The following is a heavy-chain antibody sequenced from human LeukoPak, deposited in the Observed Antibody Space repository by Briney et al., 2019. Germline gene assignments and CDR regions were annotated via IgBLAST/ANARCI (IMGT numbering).Heavy chain of an antibody. V-gene: IGHV3-48*03. J-gene: IGHJ4*02. CDR2: IGSGSTI. Sequence: GGSLRLSCAASGFTFSSYEINWVRQAPGKGLEWLSYIGSGSTIIHADSVKGRLTVSRDNAKNSVHLQMSSLRDEDTAVYYCARARENSYGLGSLDYWGQGTLVTVSS. D-gene: IGHD5-18*01. CDR1: GFTFSSYE. CDR3: ARARENSYGLGSLDY.